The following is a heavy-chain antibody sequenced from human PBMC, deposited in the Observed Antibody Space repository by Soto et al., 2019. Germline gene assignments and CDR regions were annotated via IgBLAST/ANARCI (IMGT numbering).Heavy chain of an antibody. CDR1: GYTFTSYG. V-gene: IGHV1-18*01. Sequence: QVQLVQSGAEVKKPGASVKVSCKASGYTFTSYGISWVRQAPGQGLEWMGWISAYNGNTNYAQKLQGRVTMTTDTSTSTAYXEXXXXXXXXXAVXYCARDGGNWFDPWGQGTLVTVSS. CDR2: ISAYNGNT. J-gene: IGHJ5*02. D-gene: IGHD3-16*01. CDR3: ARDGGNWFDP.